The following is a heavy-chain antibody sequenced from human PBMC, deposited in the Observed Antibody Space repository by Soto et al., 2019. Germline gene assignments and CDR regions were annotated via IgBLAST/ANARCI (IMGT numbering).Heavy chain of an antibody. D-gene: IGHD3-9*01. J-gene: IGHJ6*02. Sequence: GESLEISCKGSGYSFTSYSIGWVRQMPGKGLEWMWIIYPGDSDTRYSPSFQGQVTISAYKSISTAYLQWSSLKASDTAMYYCARLGGYYDILTGHYYYYGMDVWGQGTTVTRLL. CDR3: ARLGGYYDILTGHYYYYGMDV. CDR1: GYSFTSYS. V-gene: IGHV5-51*01. CDR2: IYPGDSDT.